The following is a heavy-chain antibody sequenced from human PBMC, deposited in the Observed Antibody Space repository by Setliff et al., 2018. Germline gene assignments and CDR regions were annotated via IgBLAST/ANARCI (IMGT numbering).Heavy chain of an antibody. CDR3: ARGGSPYYFDY. CDR1: GGSISSYY. V-gene: IGHV3-11*04. D-gene: IGHD3-16*01. J-gene: IGHJ4*02. CDR2: ITGSGGGT. Sequence: NPSETLSLTCTVSGGSISSYYWSWIRQPPGKGLEWVSSITGSGGGTYYADSVKGRFTISRDNAKNSLYMQMNSLRAEDTAVYYCARGGSPYYFDYWGQGTLVTVSS.